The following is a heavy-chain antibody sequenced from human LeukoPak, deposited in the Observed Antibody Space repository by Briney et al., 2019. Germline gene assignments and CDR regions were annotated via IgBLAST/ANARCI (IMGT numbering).Heavy chain of an antibody. J-gene: IGHJ4*02. V-gene: IGHV4-59*01. D-gene: IGHD6-13*01. CDR1: GGSISSYY. Sequence: SETLSLTCTVSGGSISSYYWSWIRQPPGKGLEWIGYIYYSGSTNYNPSLKSRVTMSVDTSKNQFSLKLSSVTAADTAVYYCAIVASSHDFDYWGQGTLVTVSS. CDR3: AIVASSHDFDY. CDR2: IYYSGST.